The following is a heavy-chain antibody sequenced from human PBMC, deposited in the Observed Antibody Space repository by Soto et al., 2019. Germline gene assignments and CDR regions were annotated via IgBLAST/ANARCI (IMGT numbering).Heavy chain of an antibody. CDR1: GGSISSSSYY. Sequence: QLQLQESGPGLVKPSETLSLTCTVSGGSISSSSYYWGWIRQPPGKGLEWIGSIYYSGSTYYNPSLKSRVTISVDTSKNQFSLKLSSVTAADTAVYYCATPSEGTVRDGSMGGYNFVYFDYWGQGTLVTVSS. V-gene: IGHV4-39*01. J-gene: IGHJ4*02. CDR2: IYYSGST. D-gene: IGHD5-12*01. CDR3: ATPSEGTVRDGSMGGYNFVYFDY.